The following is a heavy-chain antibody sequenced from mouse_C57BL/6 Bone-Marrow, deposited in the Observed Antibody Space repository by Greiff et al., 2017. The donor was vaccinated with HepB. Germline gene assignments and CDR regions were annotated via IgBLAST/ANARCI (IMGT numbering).Heavy chain of an antibody. CDR3: ARDYYYGSSGPWFAY. CDR2: SRDKANDYTT. CDR1: GFTFSDFY. V-gene: IGHV7-1*01. D-gene: IGHD1-1*01. J-gene: IGHJ3*01. Sequence: EVMLVESGGGLVQSGRSLRLSCATSGFTFSDFYMEWVRQAPGKGLEWIAASRDKANDYTTEYSASVKGRFIVSRDTSQSILYLQMNALRAEDTAIYYCARDYYYGSSGPWFAYWGQGTLVTVSA.